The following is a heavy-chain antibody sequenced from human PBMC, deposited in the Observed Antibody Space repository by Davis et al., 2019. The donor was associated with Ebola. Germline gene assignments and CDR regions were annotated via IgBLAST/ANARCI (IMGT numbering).Heavy chain of an antibody. Sequence: GESLKISCAASGFTFDDYAMHWLRRAPGKGLEWVSTLGTSADTYYADSVKGRFTISRDNSKNTLYLQMNGLRVEDTAIYYCAKDTSNIWFDIWGQGTNVTVSS. CDR3: AKDTSNIWFDI. D-gene: IGHD1-26*01. CDR1: GFTFDDYA. V-gene: IGHV3-23*01. J-gene: IGHJ3*02. CDR2: LGTSADT.